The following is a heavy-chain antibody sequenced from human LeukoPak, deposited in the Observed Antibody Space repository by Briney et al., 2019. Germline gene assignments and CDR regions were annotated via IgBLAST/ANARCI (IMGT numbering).Heavy chain of an antibody. Sequence: SETLSLTCTVSGGSISSYYWSWIRQPPGKGLEWIGYSYYSGSTNYNPSLKSRVTISVDTSKNQFSLKLSSVTAADTAVYYCARMRDIVEVPAGNWFDPWGQGTLVTVSS. V-gene: IGHV4-59*01. D-gene: IGHD2-2*01. CDR3: ARMRDIVEVPAGNWFDP. CDR2: SYYSGST. CDR1: GGSISSYY. J-gene: IGHJ5*02.